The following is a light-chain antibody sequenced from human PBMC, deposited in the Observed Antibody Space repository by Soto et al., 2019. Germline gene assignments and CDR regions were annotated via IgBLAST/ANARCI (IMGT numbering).Light chain of an antibody. CDR1: QSVFSS. CDR2: GAA. CDR3: QQYNNWPRT. J-gene: IGKJ2*01. V-gene: IGKV3-15*01. Sequence: EIVMTQSPATLSVSLGERVTLSCRASQSVFSSLAWYQQKPGQAPRLLIYGAATRPIGIPARFSGSGSGTEFTLTIGGLQSADCAVYYCQQYNNWPRTFGQGTKLEIK.